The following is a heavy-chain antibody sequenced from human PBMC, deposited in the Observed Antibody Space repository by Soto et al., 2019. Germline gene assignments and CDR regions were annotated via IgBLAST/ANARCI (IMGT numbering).Heavy chain of an antibody. CDR2: TGSGTGPG. Sequence: GASVKVSFKASGGSLSTNPISWVRQAPGQGLEWMGGTGSGTGPGNHAQKFQGRLTVTADKSTSTVYMELTNLSSEDTAVYYCARRDSGGFYRFFDSWGQGTLVTVS. D-gene: IGHD2-15*01. V-gene: IGHV1-69*06. CDR3: ARRDSGGFYRFFDS. CDR1: GGSLSTNP. J-gene: IGHJ4*02.